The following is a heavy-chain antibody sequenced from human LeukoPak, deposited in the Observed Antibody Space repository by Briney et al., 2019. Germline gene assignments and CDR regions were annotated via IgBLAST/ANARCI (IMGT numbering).Heavy chain of an antibody. CDR3: ARQIAAAAKGDAFDI. Sequence: PSETLSLTCTVSGGSISSYYWSWIRQPPGKGLEGIGYIYTSGSTNYNPSLKSRVTISVDTSKNQFSLKLSSVTAADTAVYYCARQIAAAAKGDAFDIWGQGTMVTVSS. CDR1: GGSISSYY. J-gene: IGHJ3*02. CDR2: IYTSGST. V-gene: IGHV4-4*09. D-gene: IGHD6-13*01.